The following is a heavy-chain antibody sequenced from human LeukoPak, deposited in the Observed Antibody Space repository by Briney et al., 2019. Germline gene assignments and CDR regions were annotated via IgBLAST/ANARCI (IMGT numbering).Heavy chain of an antibody. CDR3: TRVRNSNNWWGAFDI. V-gene: IGHV1-18*01. D-gene: IGHD1-1*01. J-gene: IGHJ3*02. CDR1: GYTFGTSS. Sequence: GASVKVSCKAFGYTFGTSSISWVRQAPGQRLEWMGWISPNNGNTHYAQGFQGRVTMTTDTSRSTAYVELRSLRSDDTAVYYCTRVRNSNNWWGAFDIWGQGTMVTVSS. CDR2: ISPNNGNT.